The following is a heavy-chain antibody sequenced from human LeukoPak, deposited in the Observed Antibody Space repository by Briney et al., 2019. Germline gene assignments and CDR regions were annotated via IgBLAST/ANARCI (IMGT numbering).Heavy chain of an antibody. CDR2: ISAYNGNT. CDR1: GYTFTSYG. Sequence: GASVKVSCKASGYTFTSYGISWVRQAPGQGLEWMGWISAYNGNTNYAQKLQGRVTMTTDTSTSTAYMELRSLRSDDTAVFCCARAGSGYSYGLVDYWGQGTLVTVSS. V-gene: IGHV1-18*01. CDR3: ARAGSGYSYGLVDY. J-gene: IGHJ4*02. D-gene: IGHD5-18*01.